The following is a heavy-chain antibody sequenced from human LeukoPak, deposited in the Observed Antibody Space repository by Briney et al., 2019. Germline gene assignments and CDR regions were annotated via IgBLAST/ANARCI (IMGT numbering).Heavy chain of an antibody. J-gene: IGHJ3*02. V-gene: IGHV3-48*03. CDR1: GFTFSSYE. CDR3: ARPGYCSGGSCYIRANDAFDI. D-gene: IGHD2-15*01. Sequence: SGGSLRLSCAASGFTFSSYEMNWVRQAPGKGLEWVSYISSSGSTIYYADSVKGRFTISRDNAKNSLYLQMNSLRAEDTAVYYCARPGYCSGGSCYIRANDAFDIWGQGTMVTVSS. CDR2: ISSSGSTI.